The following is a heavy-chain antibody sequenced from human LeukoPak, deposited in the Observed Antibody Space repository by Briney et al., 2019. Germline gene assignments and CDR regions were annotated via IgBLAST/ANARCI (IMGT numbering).Heavy chain of an antibody. CDR1: GYTFTGYY. J-gene: IGHJ5*02. V-gene: IGHV1-2*02. Sequence: ASVKVSCKASGYTFTGYYMHWVRQAPGQGLEWMGWINPNSGGTNYAQKFQGRVTMTRDTSISTAYMELSRLRSDDTAVYYCARKGIVVVPAAIGWFDPWGQGTLVTVSS. CDR2: INPNSGGT. D-gene: IGHD2-2*01. CDR3: ARKGIVVVPAAIGWFDP.